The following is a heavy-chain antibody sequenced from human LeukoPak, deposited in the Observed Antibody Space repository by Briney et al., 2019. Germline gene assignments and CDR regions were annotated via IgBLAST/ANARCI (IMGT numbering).Heavy chain of an antibody. V-gene: IGHV3-48*04. CDR1: GFTFSSYS. D-gene: IGHD4-17*01. Sequence: GGSLRLSCAASGFTFSSYSMNWVRQAPGEGLEWVSYISSSSSTIYYADSVKGRFTISRDNAKNSLYLQMNSLRAEDTAVYYCVPDYGFLGYWGQGTLVTVSS. J-gene: IGHJ1*01. CDR2: ISSSSSTI. CDR3: VPDYGFLGY.